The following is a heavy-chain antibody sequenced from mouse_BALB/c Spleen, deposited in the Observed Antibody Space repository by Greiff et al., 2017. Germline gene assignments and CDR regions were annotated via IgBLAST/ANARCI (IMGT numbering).Heavy chain of an antibody. CDR3: AYYCGSSYYFDN. CDR1: GYSITSGYY. V-gene: IGHV3-6*02. D-gene: IGHD1-1*01. CDR2: ISYDGSN. Sequence: EVQLQESGPGLVKPSQSLSLTCSVTGYSITSGYYWNWIRQFPGNKLEWMGYISYDGSNNYNPSLKNRISITRDTSKNQFFLKLNSVTTEDTATYYCAYYCGSSYYFDNRGQGTTLTDSS. J-gene: IGHJ2*01.